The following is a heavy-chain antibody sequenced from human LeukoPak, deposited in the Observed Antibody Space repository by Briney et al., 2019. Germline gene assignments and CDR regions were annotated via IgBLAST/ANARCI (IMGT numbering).Heavy chain of an antibody. D-gene: IGHD2-2*01. J-gene: IGHJ4*02. CDR1: GFTLSSDW. CDR3: ERGRYSSRSGGYYFDI. V-gene: IGHV3-7*01. Sequence: GGSLRLSCVVSGFTLSSDWMSWVRQAPGKGLEWVANIKKDGIEKYYVESVKGRFTISRDNAKSSLYLQMNSLRAEDTAVYYCERGRYSSRSGGYYFDIWGQGTLVTVSS. CDR2: IKKDGIEK.